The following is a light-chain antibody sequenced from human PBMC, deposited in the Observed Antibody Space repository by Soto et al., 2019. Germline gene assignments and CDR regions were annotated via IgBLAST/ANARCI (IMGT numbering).Light chain of an antibody. V-gene: IGKV3-15*01. CDR3: QQYNNWPIT. CDR2: GAS. Sequence: DIVLTQSPGTLSLSPGERTTLSCRASQNVTSTYLAWYQQKPGQAPRLLIYGASTRATGIPARFSGSGSGTEFTLTISSLQSEDFAVYYCQQYNNWPITFGQGTRLEIK. CDR1: QNVTSTY. J-gene: IGKJ5*01.